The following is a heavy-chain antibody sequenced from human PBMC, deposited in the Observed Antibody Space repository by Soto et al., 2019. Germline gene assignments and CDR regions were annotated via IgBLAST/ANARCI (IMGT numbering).Heavy chain of an antibody. CDR1: GGSISSGGYY. D-gene: IGHD3-10*01. J-gene: IGHJ4*02. CDR3: AKVDYGSVMELDY. Sequence: SETLSLTCTVSGGSISSGGYYWSWIRKHPGKGLEWIGYIYYSGSTYYNPSLKSRVTISVDTSKNQFSLKLSSVTAADTAVYYCAKVDYGSVMELDYWGQGTLVTVSS. V-gene: IGHV4-31*03. CDR2: IYYSGST.